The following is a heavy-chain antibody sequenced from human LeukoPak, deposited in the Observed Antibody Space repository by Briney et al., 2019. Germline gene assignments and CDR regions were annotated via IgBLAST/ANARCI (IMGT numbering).Heavy chain of an antibody. V-gene: IGHV3-21*01. D-gene: IGHD6-19*01. CDR1: GFTFSTYG. CDR2: ISSSSSYI. J-gene: IGHJ5*02. Sequence: GGSLRLSCAASGFTFSTYGMNWVRQAPGKGLEWVSSISSSSSYIYYADSVKGRFTISRDNAKNSLYLQMNSLRAEDTAVFYCARDEWVVGRAWFDPWGQGTLVTVSS. CDR3: ARDEWVVGRAWFDP.